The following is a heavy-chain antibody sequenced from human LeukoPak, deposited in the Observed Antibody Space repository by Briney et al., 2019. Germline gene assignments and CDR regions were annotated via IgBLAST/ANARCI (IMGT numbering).Heavy chain of an antibody. J-gene: IGHJ4*02. CDR1: GFTFSSYD. CDR3: ARGGSGSYYGYYFDY. V-gene: IGHV3-13*01. CDR2: IGTAGDT. Sequence: GGSLRLSCAASGFTFSSYDMHWVRQATGKGLEWVSAIGTAGDTYYPGSVKGRFTISRENAKNSLYLQMNSLRAGVTAVYYCARGGSGSYYGYYFDYWGQGTLVTVSS. D-gene: IGHD3-10*01.